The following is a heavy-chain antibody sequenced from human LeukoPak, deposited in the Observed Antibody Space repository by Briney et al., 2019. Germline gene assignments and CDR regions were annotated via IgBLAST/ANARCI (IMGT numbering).Heavy chain of an antibody. Sequence: ASVKVSCKASGYTFTDYSMHWVRQAPGQGLEWMGWISAYNGNTNYAQKLQGRVTMTTDASTSTAYMELRSLRSDDTAVYYCARDGDRYCSGGSCYHYYYGMDVWGKGTTVTVSS. V-gene: IGHV1-18*04. D-gene: IGHD2-15*01. CDR1: GYTFTDYS. CDR2: ISAYNGNT. J-gene: IGHJ6*04. CDR3: ARDGDRYCSGGSCYHYYYGMDV.